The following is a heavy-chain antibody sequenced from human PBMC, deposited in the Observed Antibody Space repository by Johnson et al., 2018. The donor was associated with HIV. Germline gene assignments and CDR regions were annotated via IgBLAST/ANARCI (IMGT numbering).Heavy chain of an antibody. V-gene: IGHV3-15*01. D-gene: IGHD1-7*01. CDR1: GFTLSTYW. J-gene: IGHJ3*02. Sequence: EVQLVESGGGLVQPGGSLRLSCAASGFTLSTYWMTWVRQAPGKGLEWVGRIKSKTDGGTTDYAAPVKGRFTISRDDSENTLYLQMNSLKTEDTAVYYCWIIGTTRHDAFDIWGRGTMVTVSS. CDR3: WIIGTTRHDAFDI. CDR2: IKSKTDGGTT.